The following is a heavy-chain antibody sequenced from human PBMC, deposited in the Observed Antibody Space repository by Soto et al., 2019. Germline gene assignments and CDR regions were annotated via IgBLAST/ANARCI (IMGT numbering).Heavy chain of an antibody. CDR3: ETRSHLDN. V-gene: IGHV3-66*01. CDR1: GFTVSNNY. J-gene: IGHJ4*02. Sequence: EVQLVESGGGLVQPGGSLRLSCAATGFTVSNNYMSWVRQAPGKGLEWVSVIYSGGSTYYADSVKGRFTISRDNSKNTLYLQMSSLRAADSAVYYCETRSHLDNWGQGILVTVSS. CDR2: IYSGGST.